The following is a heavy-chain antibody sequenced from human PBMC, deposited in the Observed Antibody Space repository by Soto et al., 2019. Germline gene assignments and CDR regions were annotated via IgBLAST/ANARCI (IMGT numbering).Heavy chain of an antibody. D-gene: IGHD2-2*01. CDR2: IIPIFGTA. CDR3: ARIGCSSTSCYGNYYYGMDV. CDR1: GGTFSSYA. J-gene: IGHJ6*02. Sequence: SVKVSCKASGGTFSSYAISWVRQAPGQGLEWMGGIIPIFGTANYAQKFQGRVTITADKSTSTAYMELSSLRSEDTAVYYCARIGCSSTSCYGNYYYGMDVWGQGTTVTV. V-gene: IGHV1-69*06.